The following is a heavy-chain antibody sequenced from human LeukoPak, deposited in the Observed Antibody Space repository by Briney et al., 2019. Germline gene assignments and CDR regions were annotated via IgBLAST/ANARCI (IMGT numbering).Heavy chain of an antibody. Sequence: GGSLRLSCAASGFTFSSYGRHWVRQAPGKGLEWVAVIWYDGSNKYYADSVKGRFTISRDNSKNTLYLQMHSLRAEDTAVYYCARVAYGDYGAFDIWGQGTMVTVSS. CDR2: IWYDGSNK. CDR3: ARVAYGDYGAFDI. V-gene: IGHV3-33*01. D-gene: IGHD4-17*01. CDR1: GFTFSSYG. J-gene: IGHJ3*02.